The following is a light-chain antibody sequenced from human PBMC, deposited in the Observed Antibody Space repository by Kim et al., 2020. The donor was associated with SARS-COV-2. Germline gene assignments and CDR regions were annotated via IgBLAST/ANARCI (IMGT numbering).Light chain of an antibody. V-gene: IGKV2-28*01. CDR2: LGS. Sequence: EPASISCRSSQSPLYSNGFNYLDWYLQKLGQSPQLLIYLGSNRASGAPDRFSGSGSGTDFTLKISRVEAEDVGVYYCMQTLQTPRTFGQGTKLEI. J-gene: IGKJ2*01. CDR1: QSPLYSNGFNY. CDR3: MQTLQTPRT.